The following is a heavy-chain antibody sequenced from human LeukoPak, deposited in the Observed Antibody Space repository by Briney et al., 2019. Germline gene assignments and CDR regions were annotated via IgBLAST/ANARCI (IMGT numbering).Heavy chain of an antibody. Sequence: KASGRLSLTCTVSGGSISSSSYYWGWIRQPPGKGLEWIGSIYYSGSTYYNPSLKSRVTISVDTSKNQFSLKLSSVTAADTAVYYCARRIAAAGAEDYWGQGTLVTVSS. CDR2: IYYSGST. CDR1: GGSISSSSYY. CDR3: ARRIAAAGAEDY. D-gene: IGHD6-13*01. V-gene: IGHV4-39*01. J-gene: IGHJ4*02.